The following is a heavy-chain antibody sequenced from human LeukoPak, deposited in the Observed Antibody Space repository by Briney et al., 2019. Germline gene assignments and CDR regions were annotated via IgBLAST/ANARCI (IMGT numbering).Heavy chain of an antibody. CDR3: ARVAERRAPFDY. J-gene: IGHJ4*02. D-gene: IGHD1-1*01. Sequence: TGASLRLSCAASGFIFRNYAMSWVRQAPGKGLEWVSAITGSGDTTYYADSVKGRFTISRDNSKNTLYLQMNSLRAEDTAVYYCARVAERRAPFDYWGQGTLVTVSS. CDR1: GFIFRNYA. V-gene: IGHV3-23*01. CDR2: ITGSGDTT.